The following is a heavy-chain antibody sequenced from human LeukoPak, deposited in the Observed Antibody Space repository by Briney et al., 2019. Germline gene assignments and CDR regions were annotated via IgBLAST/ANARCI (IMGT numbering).Heavy chain of an antibody. CDR2: FDPEDGET. D-gene: IGHD2-15*01. CDR1: GYTLTELS. CDR3: ATYLGYCSGSTCYTFDY. Sequence: ASVKVSCKVSGYTLTELSIHWVRQAPGKGLEWMGGFDPEDGETIYTQKFQGRVTMTEDTSTDTAYMELSSLRSEDTAVYYCATYLGYCSGSTCYTFDYWGQGTLVTVSS. V-gene: IGHV1-24*01. J-gene: IGHJ4*02.